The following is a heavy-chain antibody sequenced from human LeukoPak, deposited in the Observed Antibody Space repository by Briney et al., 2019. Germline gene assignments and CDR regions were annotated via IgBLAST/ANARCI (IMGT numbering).Heavy chain of an antibody. J-gene: IGHJ6*03. D-gene: IGHD3-16*01. V-gene: IGHV3-30*02. CDR1: GFTFSSYA. Sequence: GGSLRLSCAASGFTFSSYAIHWVRQAPGKGLEWVAFIRYDGSNKYYADSVKGRFTISRDNSKNTLYLQMNSLRAEDTAVYYCAKDPGGYGPVGTYYYMDVWGKGTTVTISS. CDR2: IRYDGSNK. CDR3: AKDPGGYGPVGTYYYMDV.